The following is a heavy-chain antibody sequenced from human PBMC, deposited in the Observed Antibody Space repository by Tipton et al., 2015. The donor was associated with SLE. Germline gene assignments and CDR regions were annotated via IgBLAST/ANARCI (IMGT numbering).Heavy chain of an antibody. D-gene: IGHD6-13*01. CDR2: ISYGGSNK. V-gene: IGHV3-30-3*01. J-gene: IGHJ2*01. CDR3: ARDRGQQLVLWYLDL. Sequence: SLRLSCAASGFTFSSYAMHWVRQAPGKGLEWVAVISYGGSNKYYADSVKGRFTISRDNSKNTLYLQMNSLRAEDTAVYYCARDRGQQLVLWYLDLWSRGTLFTVSS. CDR1: GFTFSSYA.